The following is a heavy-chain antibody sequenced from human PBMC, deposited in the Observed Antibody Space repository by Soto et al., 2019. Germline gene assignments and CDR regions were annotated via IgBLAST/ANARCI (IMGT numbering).Heavy chain of an antibody. Sequence: ASVKVSCKAFGYTFTTYGINWVRQAPGQGLEWMGWVSPYNGDTTYAQKVQGRVTMTTDTSTRTAYLELRSLRSDDTAVYYCEREVGHMDVWGQGTTVTVSS. CDR3: EREVGHMDV. D-gene: IGHD2-2*01. CDR1: GYTFTTYG. V-gene: IGHV1-18*04. J-gene: IGHJ6*02. CDR2: VSPYNGDT.